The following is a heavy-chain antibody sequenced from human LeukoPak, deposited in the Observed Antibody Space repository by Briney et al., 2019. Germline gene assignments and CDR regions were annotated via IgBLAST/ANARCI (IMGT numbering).Heavy chain of an antibody. CDR3: ARGGLGYCSSTSCYASDAFDI. Sequence: ASVKVSCKASGYTFTSYYMHWVRRATGQGLEWMGWMNPNSGNTGYAQKFQGRVTMTRNTSISTAYMELSSLRSEDTAVYYCARGGLGYCSSTSCYASDAFDIWGQGTMVTVSS. CDR1: GYTFTSYY. CDR2: MNPNSGNT. J-gene: IGHJ3*02. V-gene: IGHV1-8*02. D-gene: IGHD2-2*01.